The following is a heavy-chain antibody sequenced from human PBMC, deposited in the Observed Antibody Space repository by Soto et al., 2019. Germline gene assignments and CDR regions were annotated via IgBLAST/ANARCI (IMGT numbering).Heavy chain of an antibody. D-gene: IGHD3-16*01. Sequence: QVQLVQSGAEVKKPGSSVKVSCKASGGTFSSYAISWVRQAPGQGLEWMGGIIPIFGTANYEQKFQGRVTITADKSTRAAYMGLGSPRSGDTGVYYLAGGLGSRGIVRNWFDPWGQGTLVTVSS. CDR2: IIPIFGTA. V-gene: IGHV1-69*06. J-gene: IGHJ5*02. CDR1: GGTFSSYA. CDR3: AGGLGSRGIVRNWFDP.